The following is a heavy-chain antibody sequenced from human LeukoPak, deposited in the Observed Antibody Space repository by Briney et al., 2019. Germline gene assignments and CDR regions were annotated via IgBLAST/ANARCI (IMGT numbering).Heavy chain of an antibody. D-gene: IGHD3-22*01. CDR1: GGTFSSYA. CDR2: IIPIFGTA. Sequence: SVKVSCKASGGTFSSYAISWVRQAPGQGLEWMGRIIPIFGTANYAQKFQGRVTITTDESTSTAYMELSSLRSEDTAVYYCAMSYYDSSGYYFFSPFDYWGQGTLVTVSS. J-gene: IGHJ4*02. CDR3: AMSYYDSSGYYFFSPFDY. V-gene: IGHV1-69*05.